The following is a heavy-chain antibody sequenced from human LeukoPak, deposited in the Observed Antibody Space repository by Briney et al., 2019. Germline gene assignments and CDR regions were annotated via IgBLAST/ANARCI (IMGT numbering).Heavy chain of an antibody. CDR2: INPNSGGT. Sequence: ASVKVSCKASGYTFTGYYMHWVRQAPGQGLEWMGWINPNSGGTNHAQKLQGRVTMTRDTSLSTAYMELSRLRSDGASVYYCGSGYLSGWFDYWGQGTLVTVSS. D-gene: IGHD3-22*01. CDR3: GSGYLSGWFDY. CDR1: GYTFTGYY. J-gene: IGHJ4*02. V-gene: IGHV1-2*02.